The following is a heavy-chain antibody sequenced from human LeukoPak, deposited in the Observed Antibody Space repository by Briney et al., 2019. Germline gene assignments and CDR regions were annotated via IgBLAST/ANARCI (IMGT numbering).Heavy chain of an antibody. CDR3: AKDPRMTTVTKGDY. V-gene: IGHV3-30*18. Sequence: PGGSLRLSCAASGFTFSSYGMHWGRQAPGKGLEWVAVTSYDGSNKYYADSVKGRFTISRDNSKNTLYLQMNSLRAEDTAVYYCAKDPRMTTVTKGDYWGQGTLVTVSS. CDR1: GFTFSSYG. D-gene: IGHD4-17*01. J-gene: IGHJ4*02. CDR2: TSYDGSNK.